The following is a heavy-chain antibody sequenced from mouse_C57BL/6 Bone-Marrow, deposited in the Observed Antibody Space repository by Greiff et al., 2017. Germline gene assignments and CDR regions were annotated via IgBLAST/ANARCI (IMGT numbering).Heavy chain of an antibody. CDR1: GYTFTSYG. V-gene: IGHV1-81*01. CDR2: IYPRSGNT. CDR3: YYSNYDWYFDV. Sequence: VMLVESGAELARPGASVKLSCKASGYTFTSYGISWVKQRTGQGLEWIGEIYPRSGNTYYNEKFKGKATLTADKSSSTAYMELRSLTSEDSAVYFCYYSNYDWYFDVWGTGTTVTVSS. J-gene: IGHJ1*03. D-gene: IGHD2-5*01.